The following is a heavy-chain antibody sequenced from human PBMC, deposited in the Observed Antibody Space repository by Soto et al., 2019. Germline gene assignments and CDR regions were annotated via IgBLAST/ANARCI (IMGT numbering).Heavy chain of an antibody. Sequence: GGSLRLSCAASGFTFSSYWMHWVRQAPGKGLVWVSRINSDGSSTSYADSVKGRFTISRDNAKNTLYLQMNSLRAEDTAVYYCARGDSSSWPYYYYYMDVWGKGTTVTVSS. CDR1: GFTFSSYW. D-gene: IGHD6-13*01. CDR3: ARGDSSSWPYYYYYMDV. J-gene: IGHJ6*03. CDR2: INSDGSST. V-gene: IGHV3-74*01.